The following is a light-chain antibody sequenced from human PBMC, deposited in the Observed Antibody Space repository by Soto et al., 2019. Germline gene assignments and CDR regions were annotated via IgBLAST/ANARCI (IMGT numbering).Light chain of an antibody. CDR1: QSISSW. V-gene: IGKV1-5*01. CDR2: NAS. Sequence: DIQMTQSPSTLSASVRDRVTITCRASQSISSWLAWYQQKPGKAPNLLIYNASILNTGVPSRFSGSGSGTEFTLTISSLQPDDFATYYCQQYNTRFGQGTKLEIK. CDR3: QQYNTR. J-gene: IGKJ2*03.